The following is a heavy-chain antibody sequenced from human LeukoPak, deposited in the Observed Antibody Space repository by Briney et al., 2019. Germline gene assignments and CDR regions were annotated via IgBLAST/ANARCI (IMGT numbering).Heavy chain of an antibody. Sequence: ASVTVSYKASGGTFSSYAISWVRQAPGQGLEWMGGIIPIFGTANYAQKFQGRVTITTDESTSTAYMELSSLRSEDTAVYYCASGDCSSTSCYSRRSYYYYYYMDVWGKGPRSPSP. V-gene: IGHV1-69*05. CDR3: ASGDCSSTSCYSRRSYYYYYYMDV. CDR2: IIPIFGTA. J-gene: IGHJ6*03. D-gene: IGHD2-2*01. CDR1: GGTFSSYA.